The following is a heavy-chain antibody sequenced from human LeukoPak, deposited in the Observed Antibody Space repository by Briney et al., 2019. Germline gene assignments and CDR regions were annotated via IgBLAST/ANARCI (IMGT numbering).Heavy chain of an antibody. D-gene: IGHD3-22*01. CDR1: GFTFSSFA. CDR3: AKSLDSSGYYYHLGY. Sequence: GGSLRLSCAASGFTFSSFAMSWVRQVPGKGLEWVSAISASGGSTYYADSVKGRFTISRDNSKNTLYLQMNSLRAEDTAVYYCAKSLDSSGYYYHLGYWGQGTLVTVSS. V-gene: IGHV3-23*01. J-gene: IGHJ4*02. CDR2: ISASGGST.